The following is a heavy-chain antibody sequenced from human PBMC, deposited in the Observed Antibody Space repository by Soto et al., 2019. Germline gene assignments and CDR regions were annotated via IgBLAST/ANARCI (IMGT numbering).Heavy chain of an antibody. CDR1: GGSFSGYY. J-gene: IGHJ4*02. V-gene: IGHV4-34*01. CDR2: INHSGST. CDR3: ARNGITMVRGRFDY. Sequence: QVQLQQWGAGLLKPSETLSLTCAVYGGSFSGYYWSWIRQPPGKGLEWIGEINHSGSTNYNPSLKSRVTISVDTSKNQFSLKLSSVTAADTAVYYCARNGITMVRGRFDYWGQGTLVTVSS. D-gene: IGHD3-10*01.